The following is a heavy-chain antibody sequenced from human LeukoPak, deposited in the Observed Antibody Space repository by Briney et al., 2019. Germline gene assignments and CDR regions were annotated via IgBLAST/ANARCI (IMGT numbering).Heavy chain of an antibody. J-gene: IGHJ4*02. CDR2: IIPIFGTA. CDR1: GGTFSSYA. D-gene: IGHD5-18*01. CDR3: RQVGYSYGTEYYFDY. V-gene: IGHV1-69*05. Sequence: SVKVSCKASGGTFSSYANSWVRQAPGQGLEWMRGIIPIFGTANYAQKFQGRVTITTDESTSTAYMELSSLRSEDTAVYYCRQVGYSYGTEYYFDYWGQGTLVTVSS.